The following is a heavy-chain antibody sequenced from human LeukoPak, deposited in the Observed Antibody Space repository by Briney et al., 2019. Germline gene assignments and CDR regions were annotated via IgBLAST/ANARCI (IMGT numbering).Heavy chain of an antibody. V-gene: IGHV4-59*08. CDR2: IYYSGST. J-gene: IGHJ6*03. Sequence: SETLSLTCTVSGGSISSYYWSWIRQPPGKGLEWIGYIYYSGSTNYNPSLKSRVTISVDTSKNQFSLKLSSVTAADTAVYYCARRAKSGSYSPHYYYMDVWGKGTTVTVSS. CDR1: GGSISSYY. D-gene: IGHD1-26*01. CDR3: ARRAKSGSYSPHYYYMDV.